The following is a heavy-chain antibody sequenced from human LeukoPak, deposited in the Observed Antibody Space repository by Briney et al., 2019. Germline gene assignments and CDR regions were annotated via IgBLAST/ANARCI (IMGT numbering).Heavy chain of an antibody. CDR2: INPNSGDT. V-gene: IGHV1-2*02. Sequence: ASVKVSCKASGYTFTGYFMHWVRQAPGQGLEWMGWINPNSGDTNYAQKFQGRVTMTRDTSISTAYMELSRLRSDDTAVYYCARAYTGNYDSSGYLSYFDYWGQGTLVTVSS. CDR3: ARAYTGNYDSSGYLSYFDY. CDR1: GYTFTGYF. J-gene: IGHJ4*02. D-gene: IGHD3-22*01.